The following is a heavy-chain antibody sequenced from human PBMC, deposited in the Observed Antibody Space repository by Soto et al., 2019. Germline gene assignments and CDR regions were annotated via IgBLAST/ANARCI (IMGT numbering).Heavy chain of an antibody. CDR2: IGKSGSDR. CDR3: MKVRDY. CDR1: GFMFSDYA. Sequence: EVKLVESGGGLVQPGGSLRISCKVSGFMFSDYAMTWVRQAPGKGLEWVSSIGKSGSDRDYADSVKGRFTISRDNSENTGYLQMDSLKVEDTALYFCMKVRDYWGQGTQVTVS. V-gene: IGHV3-23*04. J-gene: IGHJ4*02.